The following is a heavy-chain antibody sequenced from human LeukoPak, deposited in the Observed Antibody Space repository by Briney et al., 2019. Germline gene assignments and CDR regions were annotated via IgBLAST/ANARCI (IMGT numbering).Heavy chain of an antibody. D-gene: IGHD5-18*01. CDR3: ARVRGGYNYDYGGFDY. J-gene: IGHJ4*02. Sequence: SEPLSLPCTLSGAPISSYYWSWTAQPPGKALEWIGYISYSGHTHYNPSLKSRVTISVDTSKSHFSLKLSSVTAADTALFICARVRGGYNYDYGGFDYWGQGTLVTVSS. CDR2: ISYSGHT. V-gene: IGHV4-59*01. CDR1: GAPISSYY.